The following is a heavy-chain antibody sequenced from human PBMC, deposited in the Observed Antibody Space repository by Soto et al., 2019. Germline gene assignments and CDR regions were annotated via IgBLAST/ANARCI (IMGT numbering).Heavy chain of an antibody. CDR1: GYTFTGYY. CDR2: INPNSGGT. CDR3: ARDLVIEGFFSMDV. J-gene: IGHJ6*02. Sequence: ASVKVSCKASGYTFTGYYMHWVRQAPGQGLEWMGWINPNSGGTNYAQRFQGWVTMTRDTSISTAYMELSRLRSDDTAVYYCARDLVIEGFFSMDVWGQGTTVTVAS. D-gene: IGHD3-9*01. V-gene: IGHV1-2*04.